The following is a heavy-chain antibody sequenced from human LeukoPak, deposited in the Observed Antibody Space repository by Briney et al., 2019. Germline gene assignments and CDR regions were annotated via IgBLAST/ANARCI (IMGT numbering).Heavy chain of an antibody. CDR1: GFIFNTNG. CDR3: AKARYYQLLIYYYFDY. CDR2: IAGGDEST. Sequence: GGSLRLSCAISGFIFNTNGMNWVRQSPGKGLEWLATIAGGDESTYYADSVKGRFTISRDNSKNTLYLQMNSLRAEDTAVYYCAKARYYQLLIYYYFDYWGQGTLVTVSS. V-gene: IGHV3-23*01. J-gene: IGHJ4*02. D-gene: IGHD2-2*01.